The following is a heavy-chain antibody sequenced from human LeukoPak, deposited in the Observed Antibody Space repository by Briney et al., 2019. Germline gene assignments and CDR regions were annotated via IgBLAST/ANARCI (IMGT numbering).Heavy chain of an antibody. J-gene: IGHJ3*02. CDR3: ARRESYYNPDAFDI. D-gene: IGHD1-26*01. V-gene: IGHV5-51*01. CDR2: IYPGDSDT. CDR1: GYSFTSYW. Sequence: GESLKISCKGSGYSFTSYWIGWVRQMPGKGLEWMGIIYPGDSDTRYSPSFQGQVTISADKSISTAYPQWSSLKASDTAMYCCARRESYYNPDAFDIWGQGTMVTVSS.